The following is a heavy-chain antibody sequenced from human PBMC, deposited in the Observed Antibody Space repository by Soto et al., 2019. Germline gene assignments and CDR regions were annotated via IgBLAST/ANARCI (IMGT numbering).Heavy chain of an antibody. D-gene: IGHD1-1*01. CDR3: ARTSISLGQNDDVFSI. Sequence: GASVKVSCKASGYTFTGYYMHWVRQAPGQGLEWMGWINPNSGGTNYAQKFQGWVTMTRDTSISTAYMELSRLRSDDTAVYYCARTSISLGQNDDVFSICGQGTMVTVSS. CDR1: GYTFTGYY. J-gene: IGHJ3*02. CDR2: INPNSGGT. V-gene: IGHV1-2*04.